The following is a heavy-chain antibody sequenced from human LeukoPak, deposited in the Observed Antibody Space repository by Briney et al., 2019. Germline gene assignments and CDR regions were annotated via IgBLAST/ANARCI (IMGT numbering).Heavy chain of an antibody. CDR2: IYSGGSI. Sequence: PGGSLRLSCAASGFTVSSNYMSWVRQAPGKGLEWVSVIYSGGSIYYADSVKGRFTISRHNSENSLYLQMSSLRADDTAVYYCARFRGSWFFDVWGQGTMVTVSS. V-gene: IGHV3-53*01. CDR1: GFTVSSNY. D-gene: IGHD6-13*01. J-gene: IGHJ3*01. CDR3: ARFRGSWFFDV.